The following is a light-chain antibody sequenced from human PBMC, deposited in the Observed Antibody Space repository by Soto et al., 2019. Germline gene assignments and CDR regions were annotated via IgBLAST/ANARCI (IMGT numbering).Light chain of an antibody. CDR3: QQSYSTLFT. CDR1: QTIIRY. Sequence: DIQMTQSPSSLSASVGDRVTITCRASQTIIRYLNWYQQKPGRAPNLLIYAASSLHTGVPSRFSASGSGTEFTLTISSLQPEDSATYYCQQSYSTLFTFGPGDQSGNQT. V-gene: IGKV1-39*01. CDR2: AAS. J-gene: IGKJ3*01.